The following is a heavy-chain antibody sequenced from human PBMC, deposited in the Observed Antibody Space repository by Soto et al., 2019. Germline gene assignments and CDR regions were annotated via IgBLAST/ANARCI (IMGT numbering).Heavy chain of an antibody. Sequence: VGSLRLSCSASGFNFGSYGMSWVRQAPGKGLEWVSGLTGSGLNTYYTDSVKGRFTISRDNSRNTVYLQMSGLRVEDTAVFHCAKGLGNAKEVWGQGTTVTVSS. CDR2: LTGSGLNT. D-gene: IGHD2-8*01. V-gene: IGHV3-23*01. CDR1: GFNFGSYG. CDR3: AKGLGNAKEV. J-gene: IGHJ6*02.